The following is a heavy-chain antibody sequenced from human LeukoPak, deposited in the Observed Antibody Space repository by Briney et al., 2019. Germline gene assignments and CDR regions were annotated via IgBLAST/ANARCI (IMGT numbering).Heavy chain of an antibody. CDR3: ARAGSSGWYMSYFDY. Sequence: ASVKLSCKASGYTFTSYGISWVRQAPGQGLEWMGWINPNSGCTNYAQKFQGRVTMTRDTSISTAYMELSRLRSDDTAVYYCARAGSSGWYMSYFDYWGQGTLITVSS. J-gene: IGHJ4*02. V-gene: IGHV1-2*02. CDR2: INPNSGCT. CDR1: GYTFTSYG. D-gene: IGHD6-19*01.